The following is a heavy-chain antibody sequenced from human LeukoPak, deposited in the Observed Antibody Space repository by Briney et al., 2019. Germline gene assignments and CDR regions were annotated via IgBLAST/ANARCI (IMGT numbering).Heavy chain of an antibody. D-gene: IGHD6-13*01. J-gene: IGHJ3*02. CDR3: ARDLQQQQLADAFDI. Sequence: SETLSLTCTVSGYSISSGYYWGWIRQPPGKGLEWIGSIYHSGSTYYNPSLKSRVTISVDTSKNQFSLKLSSVTAADTAVYYCARDLQQQQLADAFDIWGQGTMVTVSS. CDR1: GYSISSGYY. V-gene: IGHV4-38-2*02. CDR2: IYHSGST.